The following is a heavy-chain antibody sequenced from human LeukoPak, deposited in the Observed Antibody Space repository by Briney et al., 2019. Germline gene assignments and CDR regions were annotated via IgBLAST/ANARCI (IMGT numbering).Heavy chain of an antibody. CDR3: ASALAVAGTGYLDY. V-gene: IGHV3-53*01. CDR1: GFTVSSNY. CDR2: IYSGGST. D-gene: IGHD6-19*01. J-gene: IGHJ4*02. Sequence: GGSLRLSCAASGFTVSSNYMSWVRQAPGKGLEWVSVIYSGGSTYYADSVKGRFTISRDNSKNTLYLQMSSLRAEDTAVYYCASALAVAGTGYLDYWGQGTLVTVSS.